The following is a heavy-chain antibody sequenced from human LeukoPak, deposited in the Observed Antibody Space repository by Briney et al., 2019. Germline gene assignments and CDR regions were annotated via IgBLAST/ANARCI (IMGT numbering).Heavy chain of an antibody. CDR1: GFTFSNCW. Sequence: GGSLRLSCAAAGFTFSNCWMHWVRQAPGKGLVWVSRIKSDGRTNYADSVKGRFTISRDNAKNTVSLQMNSLRAEDTGVYYCARAPSEIGGYYPEYFRHWGQGTLVTVSS. V-gene: IGHV3-74*01. D-gene: IGHD3-22*01. CDR2: IKSDGRT. J-gene: IGHJ1*01. CDR3: ARAPSEIGGYYPEYFRH.